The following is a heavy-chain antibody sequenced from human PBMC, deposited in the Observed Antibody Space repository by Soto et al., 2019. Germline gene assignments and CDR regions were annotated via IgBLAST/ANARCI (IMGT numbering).Heavy chain of an antibody. D-gene: IGHD3-16*02. CDR2: ISSSSSYI. Sequence: EVQLVESGGGLVKPGGSLRLSCAASGFTFSSYSMNWVRQAPGKGLEWVSSISSSSSYIYYADSVKGRFTISRDNAKNSLYLQMNSLRAEDTAVYYCVREVGIWGSYRSEYFQHWGQGTLVTVSS. CDR3: VREVGIWGSYRSEYFQH. CDR1: GFTFSSYS. V-gene: IGHV3-21*01. J-gene: IGHJ1*01.